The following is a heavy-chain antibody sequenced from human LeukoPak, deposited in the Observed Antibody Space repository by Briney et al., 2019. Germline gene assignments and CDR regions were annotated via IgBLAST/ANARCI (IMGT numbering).Heavy chain of an antibody. Sequence: GGSLRLSCAASGFTFSGSAMHWVRQASGKGLSWVGRIRSKANSYATAYAASVKGRFTISRDDSKNTAYLQMNSLKTEDTAVYYCTRPDDYGDYWGQGTLVTVSS. V-gene: IGHV3-73*01. J-gene: IGHJ4*02. CDR1: GFTFSGSA. CDR2: IRSKANSYAT. CDR3: TRPDDYGDY.